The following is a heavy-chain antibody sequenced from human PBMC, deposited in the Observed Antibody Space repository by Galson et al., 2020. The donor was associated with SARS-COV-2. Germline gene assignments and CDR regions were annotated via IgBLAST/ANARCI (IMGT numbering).Heavy chain of an antibody. Sequence: ASETLSLTCTVSGGSINNYYWSWIRQPPGKGLEWIGDMYYSGSTNYNPSLKSRVNISVDTSKNLFSLKLSSVAAADTAVYYCARAPTVDTAMVHSPGGSDVWGQGTTVTVSS. CDR3: ARAPTVDTAMVHSPGGSDV. D-gene: IGHD5-18*01. CDR2: MYYSGST. V-gene: IGHV4-59*08. CDR1: GGSINNYY. J-gene: IGHJ6*02.